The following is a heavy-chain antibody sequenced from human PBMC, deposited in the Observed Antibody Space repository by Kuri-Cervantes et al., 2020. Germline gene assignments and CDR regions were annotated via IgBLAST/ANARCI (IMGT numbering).Heavy chain of an antibody. CDR1: GGSFSGYY. CDR2: INHRGST. V-gene: IGHV4-34*01. Sequence: GSLRLSCAVYGGSFSGYYWSWIRQPPGKGLEWIGEINHRGSTNYNPSLKSRVTISVDTSKNQFSLKLTSVTAADTAVYYCARGYYHMDVWGEGTSVTVSS. CDR3: ARGYYHMDV. J-gene: IGHJ6*03.